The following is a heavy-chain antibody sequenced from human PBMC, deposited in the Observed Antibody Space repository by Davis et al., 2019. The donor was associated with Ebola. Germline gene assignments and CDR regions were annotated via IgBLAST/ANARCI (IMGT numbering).Heavy chain of an antibody. D-gene: IGHD5-12*01. J-gene: IGHJ4*02. CDR1: GYTFTSYG. CDR2: MNPNSGNT. CDR3: ASGYSGYGVDY. Sequence: AASVKVSCKASGYTFTSYGISWVRQAPGQGLEWMGWMNPNSGNTGYAQKFQGRVTMTRNTSISTAYMELSSLRSEDTAVYYCASGYSGYGVDYWGQGTLVTVSS. V-gene: IGHV1-8*02.